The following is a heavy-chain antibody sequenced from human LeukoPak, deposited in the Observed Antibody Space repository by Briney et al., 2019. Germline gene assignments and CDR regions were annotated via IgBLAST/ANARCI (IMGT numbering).Heavy chain of an antibody. CDR1: GGSFSGYY. CDR2: INHSGST. V-gene: IGHV4-34*01. J-gene: IGHJ4*02. CDR3: ARHKRYSSGWYDY. D-gene: IGHD6-19*01. Sequence: SETLSLTCAVYGGSFSGYYWSWIRQPPGKGLEWIGEINHSGSTNYNPSLKSRVTISVDTSKNQFPLKLSSVTAADTAVYYCARHKRYSSGWYDYWGQGTLVTVSS.